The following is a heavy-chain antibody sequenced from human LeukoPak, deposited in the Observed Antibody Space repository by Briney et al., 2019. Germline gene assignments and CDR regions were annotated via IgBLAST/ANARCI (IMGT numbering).Heavy chain of an antibody. J-gene: IGHJ4*02. Sequence: PGGSLRLFCAASGFTFSSYSSSISSSSSYIYYADSVKGRFTISRDNAKNSLYLQMNSLRAEDTAVYYCARDRIAGIDYWGQGTLVTVSS. CDR1: GFTFSSYS. D-gene: IGHD1-14*01. CDR2: ISSSSSYI. CDR3: ARDRIAGIDY. V-gene: IGHV3-21*01.